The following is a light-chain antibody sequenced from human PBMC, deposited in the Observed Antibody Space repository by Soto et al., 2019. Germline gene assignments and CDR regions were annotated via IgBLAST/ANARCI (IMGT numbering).Light chain of an antibody. J-gene: IGKJ1*01. CDR2: GST. CDR3: QQYNNWPRT. Sequence: EIVMTQSPPTLSVSPGERATLSCRTSQSVNSNLAWYQQKPGQAPRLLMYGSTTRATGIPARFSGSGSGTEFTLTISSLQSEDFAVYYCQQYNNWPRTFGQGTKGISN. CDR1: QSVNSN. V-gene: IGKV3-15*01.